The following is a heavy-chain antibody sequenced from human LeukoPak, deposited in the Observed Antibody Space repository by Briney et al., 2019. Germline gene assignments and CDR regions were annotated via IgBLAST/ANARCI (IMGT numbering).Heavy chain of an antibody. J-gene: IGHJ4*02. CDR3: ARVIRDWWELGIDY. CDR1: GFTFSSYG. Sequence: GGSLRLSCAASGFTFSSYGMHWVRQAPGKGLEWVAVIWYDGSNKYYADSVKGRFTISRDNSKNTLYLQMNSLRAEDTAVYYCARVIRDWWELGIDYWGQGTLVTVSS. D-gene: IGHD1-26*01. CDR2: IWYDGSNK. V-gene: IGHV3-33*01.